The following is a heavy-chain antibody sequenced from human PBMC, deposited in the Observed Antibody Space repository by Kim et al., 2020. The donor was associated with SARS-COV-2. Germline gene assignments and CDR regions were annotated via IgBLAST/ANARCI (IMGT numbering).Heavy chain of an antibody. CDR1: GGSISSYY. Sequence: SETLSLTCTVSGGSISSYYWSWIRQPPGKGLEWIGYIYYSGSTTYNPSLKSRVTISVDTSKNQFSLKLSSVTAADTAVYYCARGGLWFGNHYYYYGMDVWGHGATLSVSS. J-gene: IGHJ6*01. CDR2: IYYSGST. D-gene: IGHD3-16*01. CDR3: ARGGLWFGNHYYYYGMDV. V-gene: IGHV4-59*01.